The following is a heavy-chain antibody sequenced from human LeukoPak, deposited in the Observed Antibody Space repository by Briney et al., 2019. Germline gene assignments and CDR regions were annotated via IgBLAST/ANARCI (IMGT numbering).Heavy chain of an antibody. Sequence: GGSLRLSCVASGFTFSRYWMHWVRQAPGKGLVWVSRINSDGSSTTFADSVKGRFTISRDNSKNTLYLQMNSLRAEDTAVYYCAKVYYGSGSYYNLFDYWGQGTLVTVSS. V-gene: IGHV3-74*01. CDR3: AKVYYGSGSYYNLFDY. J-gene: IGHJ4*02. D-gene: IGHD3-10*01. CDR1: GFTFSRYW. CDR2: INSDGSST.